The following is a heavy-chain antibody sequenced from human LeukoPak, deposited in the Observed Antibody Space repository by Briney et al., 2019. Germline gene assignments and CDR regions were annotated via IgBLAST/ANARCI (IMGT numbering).Heavy chain of an antibody. Sequence: GGSLRLSCAASGFTVSSNYVSWVRQAPGKGLEWVSVIYSGGSTYYADSVKGRFTISRDNSKNTLYLQMNSLRAEDTAVYYCASQWLAPVGFFDLWGRGTLVTVSS. CDR3: ASQWLAPVGFFDL. D-gene: IGHD6-19*01. CDR1: GFTVSSNY. V-gene: IGHV3-53*01. CDR2: IYSGGST. J-gene: IGHJ2*01.